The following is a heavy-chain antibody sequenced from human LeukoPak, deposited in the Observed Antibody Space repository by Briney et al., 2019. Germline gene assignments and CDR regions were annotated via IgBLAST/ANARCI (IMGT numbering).Heavy chain of an antibody. CDR3: ARDQEYCSGGSCYSRFEYYYYGMDV. V-gene: IGHV3-7*03. J-gene: IGHJ6*02. D-gene: IGHD2-15*01. CDR1: GFTFSSYW. Sequence: GGSLRLSCAASGFTFSSYWMSWVRQAPGKGLEWVANIKRDGSEKYYVDSVKGRFTISRDNAKNSLYLQMNSLRAEDTAVYYCARDQEYCSGGSCYSRFEYYYYGMDVWGQGTTVTVSS. CDR2: IKRDGSEK.